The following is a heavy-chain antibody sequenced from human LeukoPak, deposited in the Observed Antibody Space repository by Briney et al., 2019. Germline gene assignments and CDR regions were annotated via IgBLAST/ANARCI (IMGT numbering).Heavy chain of an antibody. V-gene: IGHV3-33*01. CDR3: ARAARGYDVXFDY. D-gene: IGHD5-12*01. J-gene: IGHJ4*02. Sequence: GGSLRLSCAASGFTFSSYGMHWVRQAPGKGLEWVAVIWYDGSNKYYADSVKGRFTISRDNSKNTLYLQMNSLRAEDSAVYYCARAARGYDVXFDYWGQGTLVTVSS. CDR2: IWYDGSNK. CDR1: GFTFSSYG.